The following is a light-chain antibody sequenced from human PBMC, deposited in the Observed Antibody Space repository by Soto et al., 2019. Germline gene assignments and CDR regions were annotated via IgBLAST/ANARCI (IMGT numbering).Light chain of an antibody. J-gene: IGKJ5*01. Sequence: VLTQSPGTLSLSPGESATLSCRASQTVSITYLTWYQQKPGQAPRLLIFGASKRATGIPDRFSGSGSGKDFTLTISGLEPEDFAVYYCQQYGSSPLISFGQGTRLEIK. CDR1: QTVSITY. V-gene: IGKV3-20*01. CDR2: GAS. CDR3: QQYGSSPLIS.